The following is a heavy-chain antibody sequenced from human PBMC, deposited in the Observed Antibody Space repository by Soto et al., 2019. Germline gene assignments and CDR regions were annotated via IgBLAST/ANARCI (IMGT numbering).Heavy chain of an antibody. CDR1: GDSVSSDNAV. J-gene: IGHJ4*02. Sequence: SQTLSLTCGISGDSVSSDNAVWNWIRQSPSRGLEWLGRTYYRSQWYTDYALSVRSRITINPDTSKNQFSLQLNSVTPEDTAVYYCAREATLLRGIINHIDYWGQGVLVTVS. D-gene: IGHD3-10*01. CDR2: TYYRSQWYT. CDR3: AREATLLRGIINHIDY. V-gene: IGHV6-1*01.